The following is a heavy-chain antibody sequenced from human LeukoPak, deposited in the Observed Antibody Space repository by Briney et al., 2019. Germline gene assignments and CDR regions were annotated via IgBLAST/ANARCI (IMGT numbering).Heavy chain of an antibody. CDR1: GFSFDYCA. D-gene: IGHD5-12*01. J-gene: IGHJ4*02. Sequence: GGSLRLSCAASGFSFDYCAVHCVRQAPGKGLEWVSGISWNSGSISYADSVKGRFTISRDNAKNSLYLQMNSLRAEDMALYYCVKDGDIVATRYYFDYWGQGTLVTVSS. CDR2: ISWNSGSI. V-gene: IGHV3-9*03. CDR3: VKDGDIVATRYYFDY.